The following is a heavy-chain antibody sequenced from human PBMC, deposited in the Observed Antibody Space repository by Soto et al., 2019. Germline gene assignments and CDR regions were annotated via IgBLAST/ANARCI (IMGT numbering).Heavy chain of an antibody. CDR1: GFTFSSYS. CDR3: ARDKKVYLVKQQPGYYYYYYGMDV. CDR2: ISSSSSTI. J-gene: IGHJ6*02. Sequence: HPGGSLRLSCAASGFTFSSYSMNWVRQAPGKGLEWVSYISSSSSTIYYADSVKGRFTVSRDNAKNSLYLQMNSLRDEDTAVYYCARDKKVYLVKQQPGYYYYYYGMDVWGQGTTVTVSS. D-gene: IGHD6-13*01. V-gene: IGHV3-48*02.